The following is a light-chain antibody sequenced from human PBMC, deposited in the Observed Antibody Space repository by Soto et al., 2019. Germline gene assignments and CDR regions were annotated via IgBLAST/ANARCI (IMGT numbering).Light chain of an antibody. CDR2: DAS. Sequence: ELVLTQSPGTLSLSPGERSTLSCRASQSVGSYLAWYQQKFGQAPRLLIYDASNRATGIPARFSGSGSVTEFTLTITSLQPDDFATYYCQQYKDYTYKFGQGTKVDIK. J-gene: IGKJ1*01. V-gene: IGKV3-11*01. CDR1: QSVGSY. CDR3: QQYKDYTYK.